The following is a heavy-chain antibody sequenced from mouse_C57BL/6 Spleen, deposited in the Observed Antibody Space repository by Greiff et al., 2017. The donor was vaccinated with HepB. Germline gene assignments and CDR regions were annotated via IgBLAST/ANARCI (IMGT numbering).Heavy chain of an antibody. CDR1: GFTFSSYT. CDR3: ARARLRGFAY. J-gene: IGHJ3*01. D-gene: IGHD1-1*01. Sequence: EVQLVESGGGLVKPGGSLKLSCAASGFTFSSYTMSWVRQTPEKRLEWVATISGGGGNTYYPDSVKGRFTISRDNAKNTLYLQMSSLRSEDTALYYCARARLRGFAYWGQGTLVTGSS. V-gene: IGHV5-9*01. CDR2: ISGGGGNT.